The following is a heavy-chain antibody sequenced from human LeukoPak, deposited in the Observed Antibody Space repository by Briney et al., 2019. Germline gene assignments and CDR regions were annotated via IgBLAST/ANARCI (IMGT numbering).Heavy chain of an antibody. CDR1: GGSFSGYY. D-gene: IGHD3-10*01. J-gene: IGHJ6*03. V-gene: IGHV4-34*01. Sequence: SETLSLTCAVYGGSFSGYYWSWIRQPPGKGLEWIGEIHHSGNTNYNPSLKSRVTISVDTSKIQFSLKLSSVTAADTAVYYCANVVRGVIFNYYMDVWGKGTTVTVSS. CDR2: IHHSGNT. CDR3: ANVVRGVIFNYYMDV.